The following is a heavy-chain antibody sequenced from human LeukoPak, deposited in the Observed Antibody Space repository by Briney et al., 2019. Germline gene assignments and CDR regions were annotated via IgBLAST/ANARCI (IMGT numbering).Heavy chain of an antibody. CDR1: GFTFSSYA. CDR2: ISGSGGST. CDR3: AKASSWYIEYFQH. D-gene: IGHD6-13*01. V-gene: IGHV3-23*01. J-gene: IGHJ1*01. Sequence: GGSLRLSCAASGFTFSSYAMSWVRQAPGKGLEWVSAISGSGGSTYYADSVKGRFTISRDNSKNTPYLQMNSLRAEDTAVYYCAKASSWYIEYFQHWGQGTLVTVSS.